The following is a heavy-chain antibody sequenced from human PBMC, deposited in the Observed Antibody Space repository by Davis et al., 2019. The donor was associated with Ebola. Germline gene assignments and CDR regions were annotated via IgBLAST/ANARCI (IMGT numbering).Heavy chain of an antibody. CDR1: GFTFSDHY. CDR3: ARASRLSSGHFDL. CDR2: IWYDGVNA. V-gene: IGHV3-33*08. Sequence: GESLKISCAASGFTFSDHYMSWIRQAPGKGLEWVAVIWYDGVNAFYGDSLQGRFTISRDNSKNMLYLEMSGLRVEDTGVYYCARASRLSSGHFDLWGRGTLVTVSS. J-gene: IGHJ2*01. D-gene: IGHD3-10*01.